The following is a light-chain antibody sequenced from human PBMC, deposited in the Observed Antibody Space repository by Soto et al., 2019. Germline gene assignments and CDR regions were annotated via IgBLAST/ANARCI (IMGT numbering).Light chain of an antibody. V-gene: IGKV3-20*01. J-gene: IGKJ1*01. Sequence: EIVLTQSPGTLSLSPGERDTLSCRASQSISSSFLAWYQQKPGQAPRLLIYGASSRATGIPDRFSGTGSETDFTLTISRLEPEDFAVFYCQQYGSSLPWTFGQGTKVDIK. CDR2: GAS. CDR1: QSISSSF. CDR3: QQYGSSLPWT.